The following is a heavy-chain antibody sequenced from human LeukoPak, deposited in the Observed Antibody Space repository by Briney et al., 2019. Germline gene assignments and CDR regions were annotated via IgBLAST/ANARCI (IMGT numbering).Heavy chain of an antibody. D-gene: IGHD4-17*01. CDR2: IIPIFGTA. CDR3: ARKYGDYVGFDY. CDR1: GGTFSSHT. Sequence: ASVKVSCKASGGTFSSHTINWVRQAPGQGLEWMGGIIPIFGTANYAQKFQGRVTITAVESTSTAYMEVSSLRSEDTAVYYCARKYGDYVGFDYWGQGTVVTVSS. V-gene: IGHV1-69*13. J-gene: IGHJ4*02.